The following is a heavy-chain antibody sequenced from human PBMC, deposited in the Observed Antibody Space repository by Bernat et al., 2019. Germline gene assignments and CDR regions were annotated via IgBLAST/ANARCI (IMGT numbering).Heavy chain of an antibody. Sequence: QVQVVESGGGVVQPGRSLRLSCAASGFTFNNYAMHWVRQAPGKGLEWVAVISHDESNKYYADFMKGRFTISRDNSKNTLYLQMNNLRVEDTAVYYCARGEDYDNSGYYYDPRWFCDLWGRGTLVTVSS. D-gene: IGHD3-22*01. CDR1: GFTFNNYA. J-gene: IGHJ2*01. V-gene: IGHV3-30-3*01. CDR2: ISHDESNK. CDR3: ARGEDYDNSGYYYDPRWFCDL.